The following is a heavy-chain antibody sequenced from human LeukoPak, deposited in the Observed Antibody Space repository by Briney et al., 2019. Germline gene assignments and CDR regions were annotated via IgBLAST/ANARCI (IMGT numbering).Heavy chain of an antibody. V-gene: IGHV1-2*02. CDR3: ARDRTFPAGIAVATPYFDY. CDR2: INPNSGGT. J-gene: IGHJ4*02. Sequence: GASVKVSCKASGYTFTGYYMHWVRQAPGQGLEWMGWINPNSGGTNYAQKFQGRVTMTRDTSISTAYMELSRLRSDDTAVYYCARDRTFPAGIAVATPYFDYWGQGTLVTVSS. CDR1: GYTFTGYY. D-gene: IGHD6-19*01.